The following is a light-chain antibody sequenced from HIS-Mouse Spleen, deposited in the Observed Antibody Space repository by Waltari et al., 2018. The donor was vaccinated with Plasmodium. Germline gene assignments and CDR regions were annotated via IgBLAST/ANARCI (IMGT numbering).Light chain of an antibody. CDR2: DAS. V-gene: IGKV3-11*01. J-gene: IGKJ4*01. CDR3: QQRSNWPRVLT. CDR1: QSVSSY. Sequence: EIVLTQSPATLSLSPVERATLSCSASQSVSSYLAWYQQKPGQAPRLLIYDASNRATGIPARFSGSGSGTDFTLTISSLEPEDFAVYYCQQRSNWPRVLTFGGGTKVEIK.